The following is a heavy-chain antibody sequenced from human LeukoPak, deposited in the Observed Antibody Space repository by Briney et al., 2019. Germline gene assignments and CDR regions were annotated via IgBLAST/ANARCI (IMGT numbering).Heavy chain of an antibody. CDR3: AREGIKSGWYNWFDP. CDR2: TYYWSKWSN. J-gene: IGHJ5*02. Sequence: SQTLSLTFAISGDSVSSNSAAWNWLRLSPSRGLEWLGSTYYWSKWSNDYAVSVKSRITINPDTSKNQFSLQLNSVTPEDTAVYYCAREGIKSGWYNWFDPWGQGTLVTVSS. D-gene: IGHD6-19*01. V-gene: IGHV6-1*01. CDR1: GDSVSSNSAA.